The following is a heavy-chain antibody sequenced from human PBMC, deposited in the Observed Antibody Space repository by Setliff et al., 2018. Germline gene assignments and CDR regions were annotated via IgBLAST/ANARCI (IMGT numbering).Heavy chain of an antibody. CDR3: ARIAEYDTIDM. J-gene: IGHJ3*02. Sequence: GESLRLSCAASGFTFISYAMHWVRQAPGKGLEYVSAISSGGSTSYANSVKGRFTISRDISKNTLYLQMGSLRAEDMAVYYCARIAEYDTIDMWGQGTMVTVSS. CDR2: ISSGGST. CDR1: GFTFISYA. V-gene: IGHV3-64*01.